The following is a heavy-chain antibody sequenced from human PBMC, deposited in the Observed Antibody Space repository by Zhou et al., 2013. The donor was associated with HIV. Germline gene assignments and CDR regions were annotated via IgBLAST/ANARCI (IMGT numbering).Heavy chain of an antibody. V-gene: IGHV1-69-2*01. J-gene: IGHJ1*01. CDR2: IDPEDGET. CDR3: VTGLLRD. Sequence: EVQLVQSGAEVKKPGSTVKISCKISGYAFTDYYMHWVQQAPGKGPEWMGRIDPEDGETRYAVKFQGRLTITADTSTDIAYMELRGLTSEDTAVYFCVTGLLRDWGQGTLLVVS. CDR1: GYAFTDYY.